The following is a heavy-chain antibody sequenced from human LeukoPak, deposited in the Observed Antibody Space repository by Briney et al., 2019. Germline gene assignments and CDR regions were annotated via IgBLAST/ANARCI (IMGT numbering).Heavy chain of an antibody. D-gene: IGHD3-3*01. Sequence: GGSLRLSCAASGFTFSSYWMSWVRQAPGKGLEWVANIKQDGSEKYYVDSVKGRFTISRDNAKNSLYLQMNSLRAEDTAVYYCARDWGDVFWSSYSPYAFDIWGQGTMVTVSS. CDR1: GFTFSSYW. J-gene: IGHJ3*02. CDR3: ARDWGDVFWSSYSPYAFDI. CDR2: IKQDGSEK. V-gene: IGHV3-7*01.